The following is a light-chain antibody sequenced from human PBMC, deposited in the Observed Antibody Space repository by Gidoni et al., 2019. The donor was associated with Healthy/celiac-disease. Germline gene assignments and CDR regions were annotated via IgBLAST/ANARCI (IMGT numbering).Light chain of an antibody. CDR2: DAS. CDR1: QSVSSY. V-gene: IGKV3-11*01. Sequence: IVLTQSPATLSLSPGERATLSCRASQSVSSYVAWYQQKPGQAPRLLIYDASNRATGIPARFSGSGSGTDFPLTISSLEPEDFAVDYCQQRSNWPPTFGQGTKVEIK. J-gene: IGKJ1*01. CDR3: QQRSNWPPT.